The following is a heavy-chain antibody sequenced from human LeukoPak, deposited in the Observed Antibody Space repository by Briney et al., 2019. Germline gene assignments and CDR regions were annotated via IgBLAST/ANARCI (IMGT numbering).Heavy chain of an antibody. CDR2: IIPIFGTA. J-gene: IGHJ6*03. CDR1: GGTFSSYA. D-gene: IGHD3-3*01. CDR3: ARDLRPNYDFWSGPGYYYYYMDV. V-gene: IGHV1-69*13. Sequence: GASVKVSCKASGGTFSSYAISWVRRAPGQGLEWMGGIIPIFGTANYAQKFQGRVTITADESTSTAYMELSSLRSEDTAVYYCARDLRPNYDFWSGPGYYYYYMDVWGKGTTVTVSS.